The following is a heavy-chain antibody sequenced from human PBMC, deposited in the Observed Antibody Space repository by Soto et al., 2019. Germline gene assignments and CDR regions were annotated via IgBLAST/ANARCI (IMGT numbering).Heavy chain of an antibody. CDR1: GFTFSSYP. Sequence: PGGSLRLSCAASGFTFSSYPMDWVRQAPGKGLEWVAVISYDGTNEHYADSVKGRFTISRDNSKNTLYLQMNSLRADDTAMYYCATRHLSYCSGGTCNPFDFWGQGTLVTVSS. J-gene: IGHJ4*02. D-gene: IGHD2-15*01. V-gene: IGHV3-30-3*01. CDR3: ATRHLSYCSGGTCNPFDF. CDR2: ISYDGTNE.